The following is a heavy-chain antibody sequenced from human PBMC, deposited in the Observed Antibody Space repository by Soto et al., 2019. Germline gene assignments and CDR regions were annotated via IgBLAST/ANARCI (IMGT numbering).Heavy chain of an antibody. Sequence: SQTLSLTCAISGDSVSSNTASWNWIRQSPSRGLEWLGRTYFRSEWYNDYAVPVKSRIIINPDTSNNQFSLQLNSVTPEDTAVYFCAKGDNLGPKTGYAFDPWGQGIMVTVSS. V-gene: IGHV6-1*01. D-gene: IGHD5-12*01. CDR2: TYFRSEWYN. CDR3: AKGDNLGPKTGYAFDP. J-gene: IGHJ5*02. CDR1: GDSVSSNTAS.